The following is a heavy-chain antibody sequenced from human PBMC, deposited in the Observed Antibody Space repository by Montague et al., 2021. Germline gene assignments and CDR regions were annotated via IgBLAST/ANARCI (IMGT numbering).Heavy chain of an antibody. J-gene: IGHJ5*02. CDR2: TFNTGSS. Sequence: SETLSLTCTVSGGSISSNSYWWAWIRPPPGKGLEYVGTTFNTGSSYSSPSLKSRVTISVYTSKNQFSLSLSAVTAADTSVYYCARSLYCIGGSCYSGFDPWGQGTLVTVSS. V-gene: IGHV4-39*01. CDR3: ARSLYCIGGSCYSGFDP. CDR1: GGSISSNSYW. D-gene: IGHD2-15*01.